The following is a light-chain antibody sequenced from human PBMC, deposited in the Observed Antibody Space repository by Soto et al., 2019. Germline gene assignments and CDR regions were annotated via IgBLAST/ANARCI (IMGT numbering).Light chain of an antibody. CDR2: DVN. Sequence: QSALTQPASVSGSPGQSITISCTGTSSDVGLYNWVSWYQHHPDTAPKLIIYDVNNRPSGVSNRFSGSKSGNTASLTISGLQTEDEADYYCASYTASDTQVFGGGTKLTVL. CDR3: ASYTASDTQV. CDR1: SSDVGLYNW. V-gene: IGLV2-14*01. J-gene: IGLJ3*02.